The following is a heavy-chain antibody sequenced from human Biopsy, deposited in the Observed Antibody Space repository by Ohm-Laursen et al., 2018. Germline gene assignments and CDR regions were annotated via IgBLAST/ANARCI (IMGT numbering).Heavy chain of an antibody. CDR2: ISAAGPAM. CDR1: GFTFSDFY. Sequence: GSLRLSRAASGFTFSDFYMSWIRQTPGKGLEWISYISAAGPAMFYADSVRGRFTISRDNANNLLYLQMDSLRAEDTAVYYCARRRPIDYWGQGILVTVSS. V-gene: IGHV3-11*01. J-gene: IGHJ4*02. CDR3: ARRRPIDY.